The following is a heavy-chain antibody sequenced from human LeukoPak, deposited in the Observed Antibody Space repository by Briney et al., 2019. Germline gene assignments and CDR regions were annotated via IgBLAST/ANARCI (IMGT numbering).Heavy chain of an antibody. CDR1: GYTFTGYY. Sequence: ASVKVSCKASGYTFTGYYMHWVRQAPGQGLEWMGWINPNSGGTNYAQKFQGRVTMARDTSISTAYMELSRLRSDDTAVYYCARLRFGEFDAFDIWGQGTMVTVSS. J-gene: IGHJ3*02. CDR2: INPNSGGT. D-gene: IGHD3-16*01. CDR3: ARLRFGEFDAFDI. V-gene: IGHV1-2*02.